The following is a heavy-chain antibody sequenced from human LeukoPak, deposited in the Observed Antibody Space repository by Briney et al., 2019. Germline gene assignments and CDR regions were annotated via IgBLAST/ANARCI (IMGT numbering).Heavy chain of an antibody. Sequence: GASVKVSCKASGYTFTGYYIHWVRQAPGQGLEWMGWINPNSGGTNYAQKFQGSVTMTRDTSIRTAYMELSSLRFDDTAVYYCARDNGLTVIRRVIGAFWGQGTLVTVSS. CDR2: INPNSGGT. V-gene: IGHV1-2*02. D-gene: IGHD3-10*01. CDR3: ARDNGLTVIRRVIGAF. CDR1: GYTFTGYY. J-gene: IGHJ4*02.